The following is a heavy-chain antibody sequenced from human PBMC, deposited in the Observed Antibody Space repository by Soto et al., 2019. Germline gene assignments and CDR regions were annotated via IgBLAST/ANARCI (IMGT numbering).Heavy chain of an antibody. CDR3: SKNGTTWFAS. V-gene: IGHV1-18*01. J-gene: IGHJ5*01. D-gene: IGHD1-1*01. CDR1: GYSFHNSG. CDR2: ISVLNGYA. Sequence: QVQLVQSGPELKKPGASVKVSCKTSGYSFHNSGISWVRQAPGQGLEWMGWISVLNGYAHYGQKFQGRVIMTADTFTSTAYMELSGLRSDDTAMYYCSKNGTTWFASWGQGTPVTVSS.